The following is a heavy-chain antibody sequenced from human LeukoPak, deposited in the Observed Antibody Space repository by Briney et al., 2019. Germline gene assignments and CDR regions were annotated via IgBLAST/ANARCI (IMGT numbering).Heavy chain of an antibody. D-gene: IGHD1-26*01. J-gene: IGHJ5*02. CDR2: IYTSGST. V-gene: IGHV4-38-2*02. CDR3: ARAFGIVGATDWFDP. CDR1: GYSISSGYY. Sequence: SETLSLTCTVSGYSISSGYYWGWIRQPPGKGLEWIGRIYTSGSTNYNPSLKSRVTISVDTSKNQFSLKLSSVSAADTAVFYCARAFGIVGATDWFDPWGQGTLVTVSS.